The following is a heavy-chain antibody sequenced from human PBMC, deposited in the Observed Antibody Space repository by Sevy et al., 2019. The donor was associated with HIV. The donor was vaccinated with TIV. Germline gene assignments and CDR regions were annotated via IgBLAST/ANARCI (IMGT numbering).Heavy chain of an antibody. J-gene: IGHJ6*02. CDR3: ARDLYPLNNAIAAAGTGIPYYYYGMDV. CDR2: ISSSSSYI. V-gene: IGHV3-21*01. D-gene: IGHD6-13*01. Sequence: GGSLRLSCAASGFTFSSYSMNWVRQAPGKGLEWVSSISSSSSYIYYADSVKGRFTISRDNAKNSLYLQMNSLRAEDTAVYYCARDLYPLNNAIAAAGTGIPYYYYGMDVWGQRTTVTVSS. CDR1: GFTFSSYS.